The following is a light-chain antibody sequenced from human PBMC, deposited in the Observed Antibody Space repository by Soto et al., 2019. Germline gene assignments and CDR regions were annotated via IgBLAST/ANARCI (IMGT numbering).Light chain of an antibody. CDR2: DAS. CDR1: QTISIH. J-gene: IGKJ2*01. CDR3: QQSSSVPNT. Sequence: DIQMTQSPSSLSASVGDSVTISCRASQTISIHLNWYQQKPGRAPELLIFDASNLHIGVPPRFSGSGYGTDFSLTLSGLQPEDSGTYYSQQSSSVPNTFGQGTKLEI. V-gene: IGKV1-39*01.